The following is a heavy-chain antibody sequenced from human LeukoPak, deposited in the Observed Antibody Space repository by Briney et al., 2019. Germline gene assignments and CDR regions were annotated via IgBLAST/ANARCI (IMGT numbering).Heavy chain of an antibody. CDR3: ARGDTWNSYYYYYMDV. Sequence: GGSLRLSCAASGFTFSSYSMNWVRQAPGKGLEWVSYISTSSSTIYYADSVKGRFTISRDNAKNSLCLQMNSLRAEDTAVYYCARGDTWNSYYYYYMDVWAKGPRSPSP. CDR2: ISTSSSTI. J-gene: IGHJ6*03. D-gene: IGHD1-7*01. CDR1: GFTFSSYS. V-gene: IGHV3-48*04.